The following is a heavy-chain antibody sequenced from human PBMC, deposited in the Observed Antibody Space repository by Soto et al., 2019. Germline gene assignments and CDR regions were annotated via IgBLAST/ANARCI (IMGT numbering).Heavy chain of an antibody. J-gene: IGHJ4*02. CDR1: GYTFTSYH. CDR2: ISAYNGNT. V-gene: IGHV1-18*01. CDR3: ARDSPPPRA. Sequence: QVQLVQSGTEVRKPGASVKVSCKASGYTFTSYHISWVRQAPGHGLEWMGWISAYNGNTNYEQKLQGRVTMTTDTSTSPAYMALRSLRSDDTAVYYCARDSPPPRAWGQGTLVTVSS.